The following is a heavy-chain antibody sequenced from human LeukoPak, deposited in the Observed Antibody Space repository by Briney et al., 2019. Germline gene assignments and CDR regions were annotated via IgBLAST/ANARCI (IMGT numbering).Heavy chain of an antibody. CDR2: IIPIFGTA. V-gene: IGHV1-69*13. Sequence: GASVKVSCKASGGTFSSYAISWVRQAPGQGLEWMGGIIPIFGTANYAQKFQGRVTITADESTSTAYMELSSLRSEDTAVYYCAKRGTVTTFGHCDYWGQGTLVTVSS. CDR3: AKRGTVTTFGHCDY. D-gene: IGHD4-17*01. J-gene: IGHJ4*02. CDR1: GGTFSSYA.